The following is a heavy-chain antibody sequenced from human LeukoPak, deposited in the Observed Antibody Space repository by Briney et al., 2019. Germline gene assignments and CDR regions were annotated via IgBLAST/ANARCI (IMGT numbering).Heavy chain of an antibody. CDR3: ARSMGGRNDF. CDR2: INIEGSRT. V-gene: IGHV3-74*01. D-gene: IGHD2-15*01. Sequence: GGSLRLSCGGSGFTLSNYWVHWVRQAPGKGLVGASRINIEGSRTDYADSVRGRFTISRDNAKNTVDLEMTGLTAEDTAVYYCARSMGGRNDFWGQGTLVTVSS. J-gene: IGHJ4*02. CDR1: GFTLSNYW.